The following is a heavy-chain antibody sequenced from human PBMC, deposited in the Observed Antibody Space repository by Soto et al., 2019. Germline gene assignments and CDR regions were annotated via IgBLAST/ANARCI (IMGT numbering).Heavy chain of an antibody. D-gene: IGHD3-22*01. CDR3: ARVPYYDSSGYYPFGY. Sequence: ASVKVSCKASGYTFTSYDINWVRQATGQGLEWMGWMNPNSGNTGYAQKFRGRVTMTRNTSISTAYMELSSLRSEDTAVYYCARVPYYDSSGYYPFGYWGQGTLVTVSS. CDR1: GYTFTSYD. J-gene: IGHJ4*02. V-gene: IGHV1-8*01. CDR2: MNPNSGNT.